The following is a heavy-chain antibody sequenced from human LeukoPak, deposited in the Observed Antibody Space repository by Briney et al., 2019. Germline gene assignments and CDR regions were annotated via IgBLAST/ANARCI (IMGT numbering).Heavy chain of an antibody. V-gene: IGHV3-23*01. J-gene: IGHJ4*02. CDR2: ITDSGRKT. CDR3: AKITKATTPNY. D-gene: IGHD4-17*01. Sequence: GGSLRLSCAASGFTFSSYSMNWVRQASGKGLEWVSGITDSGRKTYYADSVKGRFSISRDNSRNTVYLQMSDLRAEDTAVYYCAKITKATTPNYWGQGTLVTVSS. CDR1: GFTFSSYS.